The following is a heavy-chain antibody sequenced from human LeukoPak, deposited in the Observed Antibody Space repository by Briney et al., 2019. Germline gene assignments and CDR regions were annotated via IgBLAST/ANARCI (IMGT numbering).Heavy chain of an antibody. D-gene: IGHD1-26*01. V-gene: IGHV3-21*01. CDR2: ISSSSSYI. J-gene: IGHJ4*02. Sequence: GGSLRLSCAASGFTFSSYSMNWVRQAPGKGLEWVSSISSSSSYIYYADSVKGRFTISRDNAKNSLYLQMNSLRAEDMAVYYCAREKSGSNAAFDYWGQGTLVTVSS. CDR1: GFTFSSYS. CDR3: AREKSGSNAAFDY.